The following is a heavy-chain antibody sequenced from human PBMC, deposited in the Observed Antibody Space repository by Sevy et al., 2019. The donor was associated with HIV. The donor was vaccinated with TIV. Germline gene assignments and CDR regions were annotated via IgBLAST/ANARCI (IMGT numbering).Heavy chain of an antibody. CDR2: ISYEGTET. Sequence: GGSLRLSCAASGFAFSSHAMHWVRQAPGKGLEWVAVISYEGTETFYAASVEGRFTISRANSNSMLSLQINSLRPEDTAVYYCARDGGYSIKWYPLYWGHGTLVTVSS. J-gene: IGHJ4*01. D-gene: IGHD6-13*01. CDR1: GFAFSSHA. CDR3: ARDGGYSIKWYPLY. V-gene: IGHV3-30-3*01.